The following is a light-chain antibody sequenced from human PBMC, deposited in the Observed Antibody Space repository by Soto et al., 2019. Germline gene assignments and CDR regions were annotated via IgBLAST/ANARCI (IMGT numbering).Light chain of an antibody. V-gene: IGKV3-15*01. CDR2: ATS. J-gene: IGKJ4*01. CDR3: QQYNNWPLT. CDR1: HRVSSY. Sequence: EIVMTQSPATLSVSPGERATLSCGASHRVSSYLAWYQQKPGQAPRLLIYATSTRATGIPARFSGSGSGTEFTLTISRLQSEDFAVYYCQQYNNWPLTFGGGTKVDIK.